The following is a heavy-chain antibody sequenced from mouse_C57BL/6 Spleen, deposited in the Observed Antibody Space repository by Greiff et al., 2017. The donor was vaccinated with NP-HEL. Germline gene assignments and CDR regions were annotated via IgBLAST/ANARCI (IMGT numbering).Heavy chain of an antibody. V-gene: IGHV1-82*01. CDR1: GYAFSSSW. CDR3: APSYGSSFYYAMDY. Sequence: VMLVESGPELVKPGASVKISCKASGYAFSSSWMNWVKQRPGKGLEWIGRIYPGDGDTNYNGKFKGKATLTADKSSSTAYMQLSSLTSEDSAVYFCAPSYGSSFYYAMDYWGQGTSVTVSS. D-gene: IGHD1-1*01. CDR2: IYPGDGDT. J-gene: IGHJ4*01.